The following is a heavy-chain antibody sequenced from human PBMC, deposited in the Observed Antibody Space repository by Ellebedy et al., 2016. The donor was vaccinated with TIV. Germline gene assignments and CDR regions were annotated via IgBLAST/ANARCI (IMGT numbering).Heavy chain of an antibody. CDR3: AKEGDSSGHAGDFDY. Sequence: GGSLRLSXVASGFAFSRYPMHWVRQAPGKGLEWVTVVSYDGRAKSYADSVKGRFTISRDNSKNTVHLEMNSLRPDDTAVYFCAKEGDSSGHAGDFDYWGQGTLVTVPS. V-gene: IGHV3-30*04. CDR1: GFAFSRYP. D-gene: IGHD6-19*01. CDR2: VSYDGRAK. J-gene: IGHJ4*02.